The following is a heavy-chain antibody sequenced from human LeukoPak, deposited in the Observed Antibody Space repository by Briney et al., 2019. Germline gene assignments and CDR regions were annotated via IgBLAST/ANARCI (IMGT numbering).Heavy chain of an antibody. CDR1: GGSFSGYY. CDR2: INHSGST. J-gene: IGHJ4*02. CDR3: ARAGRIVGATLGWGRRQFDY. Sequence: ASETLSLTCAVYGGSFSGYYWTWIRQPPGKGLEWIGEINHSGSTNYNPSLKSRVTISVDTSKNQFSLKLSSVTAADTAVYYCARAGRIVGATLGWGRRQFDYWGQGTLVTVSS. D-gene: IGHD1-26*01. V-gene: IGHV4-34*01.